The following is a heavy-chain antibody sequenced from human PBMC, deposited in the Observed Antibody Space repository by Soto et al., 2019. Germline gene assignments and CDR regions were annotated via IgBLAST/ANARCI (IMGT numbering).Heavy chain of an antibody. V-gene: IGHV3-7*03. J-gene: IGHJ6*02. CDR1: GFTFSRYW. Sequence: GGSLRLSCAASGFTFSRYWMSLVRQAPGKGLEWVANIKHGGTEKYYINSVKGRFTISRENAENSLYLQMNYLRAEDTAVYYCARDGGGFTVTPYYYYGMDVWGQGTTVTVSS. CDR2: IKHGGTEK. CDR3: ARDGGGFTVTPYYYYGMDV. D-gene: IGHD4-4*01.